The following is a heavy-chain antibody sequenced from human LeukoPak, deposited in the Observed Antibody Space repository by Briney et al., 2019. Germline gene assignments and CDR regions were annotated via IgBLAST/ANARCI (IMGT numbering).Heavy chain of an antibody. Sequence: PGGSLRLSCAASGFTFSSYSMNWVRQAPGKGLEWVSSISNSSSYIYYADSVKGRFTISRDNAKNSLYLQMNSLRAEDTAVYYCARVVRSRYYFDYWGQGTLVTVSS. J-gene: IGHJ4*02. V-gene: IGHV3-21*01. CDR2: ISNSSSYI. CDR3: ARVVRSRYYFDY. CDR1: GFTFSSYS.